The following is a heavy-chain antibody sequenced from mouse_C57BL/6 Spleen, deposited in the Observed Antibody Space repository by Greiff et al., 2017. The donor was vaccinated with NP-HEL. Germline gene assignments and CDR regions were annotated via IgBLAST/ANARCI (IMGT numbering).Heavy chain of an antibody. CDR1: GYSITSGYY. V-gene: IGHV3-6*01. Sequence: EVKLMESGPGLVKPSQSLSLTCSVTGYSITSGYYWNWIRQFPGNKLEWMGYISYDGSNNYNPSLKNRISITRDTSKNQFFLKLNSVTTEDTATYYCARESYGSSYGYFDVWGTGTTVTVSS. CDR3: ARESYGSSYGYFDV. CDR2: ISYDGSN. J-gene: IGHJ1*03. D-gene: IGHD1-1*01.